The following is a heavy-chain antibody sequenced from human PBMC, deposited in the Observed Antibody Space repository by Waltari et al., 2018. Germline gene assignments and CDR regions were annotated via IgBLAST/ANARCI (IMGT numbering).Heavy chain of an antibody. V-gene: IGHV4-34*01. CDR1: GGSFSGYY. CDR2: INHSVST. D-gene: IGHD2-2*01. CDR3: ARVSSYYDDAFDI. Sequence: QVQLQQWGAGLLKPSETLSLTCAVCGGSFSGYYWLWIRQPPGKGLECIGEINHSVSTNYNPSLKSRVTISVDTSKNQFSLKLSSVTAADTAVYYCARVSSYYDDAFDIWGQGTMVTVSS. J-gene: IGHJ3*02.